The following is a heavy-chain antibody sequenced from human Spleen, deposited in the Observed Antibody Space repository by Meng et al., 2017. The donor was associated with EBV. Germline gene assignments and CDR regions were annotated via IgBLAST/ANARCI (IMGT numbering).Heavy chain of an antibody. V-gene: IGHV1-69*01. Sequence: QMQLVQSGAEVKKPGASGKVSCKASGSTFTNSDINWVRQAPGQGLEWMGGVIPMFGTATYAQKFQDRVTISADESTSTAYMELSSLISEDTAVYYCARPASSYYDSSGSEHYFDYWGQGTLGTVSS. D-gene: IGHD3-22*01. CDR3: ARPASSYYDSSGSEHYFDY. J-gene: IGHJ4*02. CDR2: VIPMFGTA. CDR1: GSTFTNSD.